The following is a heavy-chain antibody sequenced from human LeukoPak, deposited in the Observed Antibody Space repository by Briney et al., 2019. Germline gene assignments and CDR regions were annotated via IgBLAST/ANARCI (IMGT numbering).Heavy chain of an antibody. CDR2: INHSGST. Sequence: SETLSLTCAVYGGSFSDYYWNWIRQPPGKGLEWIGEINHSGSTNYNPSLKSRVTISVDTSKNHFSLKLSSVTAADTAVYYCARNGYSYDWYWYFDLWGRGTLVTVSS. CDR3: ARNGYSYDWYWYFDL. D-gene: IGHD5-18*01. V-gene: IGHV4-34*01. CDR1: GGSFSDYY. J-gene: IGHJ2*01.